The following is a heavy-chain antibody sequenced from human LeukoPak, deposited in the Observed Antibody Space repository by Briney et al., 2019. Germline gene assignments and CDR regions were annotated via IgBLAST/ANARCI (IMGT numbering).Heavy chain of an antibody. D-gene: IGHD2-2*01. CDR1: GFTFDDYA. J-gene: IGHJ6*03. CDR2: ISWNSGSI. V-gene: IGHV3-9*01. Sequence: GGSLRLSCAASGFTFDDYAMHWVRQAPGKGLEWVSGISWNSGSIGYADSVKGRITISRDNAKNSLYLQMNSLRAEDTALYYCAKAHIGYCSSTSCYRSPYYYMDVWGKGTTVTVSS. CDR3: AKAHIGYCSSTSCYRSPYYYMDV.